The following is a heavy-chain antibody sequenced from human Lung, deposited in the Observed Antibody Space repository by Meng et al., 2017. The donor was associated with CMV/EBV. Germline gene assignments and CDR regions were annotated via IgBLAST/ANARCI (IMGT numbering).Heavy chain of an antibody. D-gene: IGHD3-22*01. CDR2: IRYDGFIGTDK. V-gene: IGHV3-30*02. Sequence: GESLKISCTASGFIVSNYGMHWVRHAPGKGLEWVAFIRYDGFIGTDKYYADSVKGRFTISRDNPKNTLYLQMNSLRAEDTAVYYCAKVGYHDSSGHFYNSDYXGQGTLVTVSS. J-gene: IGHJ4*02. CDR1: GFIVSNYG. CDR3: AKVGYHDSSGHFYNSDY.